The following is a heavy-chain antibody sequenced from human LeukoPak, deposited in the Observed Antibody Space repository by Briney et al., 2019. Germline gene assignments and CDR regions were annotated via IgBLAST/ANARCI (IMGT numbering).Heavy chain of an antibody. CDR1: GFTFSSYW. Sequence: PGGSLRLSCAASGFTFSSYWMTWVRQAPGKGLEWVANIKQDGSEKYYVDSVKGRFTISRDNAKNSLYLLMNSLRAEDTAVYYWARRGTIYCPVDSCPQNWFDPWGREPLVTV. J-gene: IGHJ5*02. CDR3: ARRGTIYCPVDSCPQNWFDP. V-gene: IGHV3-7*05. CDR2: IKQDGSEK. D-gene: IGHD2-15*01.